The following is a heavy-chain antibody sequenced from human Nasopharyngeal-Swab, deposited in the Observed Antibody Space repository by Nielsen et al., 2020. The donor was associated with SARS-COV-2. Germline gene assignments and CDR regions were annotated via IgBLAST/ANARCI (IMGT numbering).Heavy chain of an antibody. CDR3: ARGGTAMVTGLDY. Sequence: GESLKISRAASGFTVSSNYMSWVRQAPGKGLEWVSVIYSGGSTYYADSVKGRFTISRDNSKNTLYLQMNSLRAEDTAVYYCARGGTAMVTGLDYWGQGTLVTVSS. V-gene: IGHV3-53*01. D-gene: IGHD5-18*01. CDR1: GFTVSSNY. CDR2: IYSGGST. J-gene: IGHJ4*02.